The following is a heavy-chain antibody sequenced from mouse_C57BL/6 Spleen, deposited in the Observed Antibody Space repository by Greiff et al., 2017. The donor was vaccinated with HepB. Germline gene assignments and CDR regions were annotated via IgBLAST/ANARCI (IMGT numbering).Heavy chain of an antibody. V-gene: IGHV1-64*01. D-gene: IGHD1-1*01. CDR2: IPPTSGST. Sequence: VQLQQPGAELVKPGASVKLSCKASGYTFTSYWMHWVKQRPGQGLEWIGMIPPTSGSTNYNEKFKSKATLTVEKSSSTAYMQLSSLTSEDSAVYYCARRYYYGSSDGDFDVWGTGTTVTVSS. J-gene: IGHJ1*03. CDR3: ARRYYYGSSDGDFDV. CDR1: GYTFTSYW.